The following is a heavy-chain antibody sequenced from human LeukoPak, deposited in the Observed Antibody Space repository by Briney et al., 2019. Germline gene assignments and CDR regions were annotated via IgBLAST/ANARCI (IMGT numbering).Heavy chain of an antibody. Sequence: SETLSLTCAVYGGSLSGYYWSWIRQPPGKGLEWIGEINHSGSTNYNPSLKSRVTISVDTSKNQFSLKLSSVTAADTAVYYCARGRGTPGRQWFDPWGQGTLVTVSS. CDR2: INHSGST. D-gene: IGHD2-15*01. CDR3: ARGRGTPGRQWFDP. J-gene: IGHJ5*02. CDR1: GGSLSGYY. V-gene: IGHV4-34*01.